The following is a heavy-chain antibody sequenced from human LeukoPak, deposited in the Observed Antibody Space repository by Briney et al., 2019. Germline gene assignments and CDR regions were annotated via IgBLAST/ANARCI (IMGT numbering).Heavy chain of an antibody. CDR3: AKAKDYGSGSYVDY. Sequence: GGSLRLSCAASGFTFSSYAMSWVRQAPGKGLEWVSAISGSGGSTYYADSVKGRFTISRDNSKNTLYLQMNSLRAEDTAVYYCAKAKDYGSGSYVDYWGQGTLVTVSS. J-gene: IGHJ4*02. V-gene: IGHV3-23*01. D-gene: IGHD3-10*01. CDR2: ISGSGGST. CDR1: GFTFSSYA.